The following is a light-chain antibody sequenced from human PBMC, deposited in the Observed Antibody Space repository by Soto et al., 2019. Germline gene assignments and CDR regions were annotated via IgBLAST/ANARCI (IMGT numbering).Light chain of an antibody. CDR3: CSYAGRSTLV. CDR2: DVS. J-gene: IGLJ3*02. CDR1: SSEVGSYNL. Sequence: QSVLTQPASVSGSPGQSITISCTGTSSEVGSYNLVSWYHHYPGKAPKLIIYDVSDRPSGVSNRFSGSKSGNTASLTISGLQADDEAGYDCCSYAGRSTLVFGGGTKVTVL. V-gene: IGLV2-23*02.